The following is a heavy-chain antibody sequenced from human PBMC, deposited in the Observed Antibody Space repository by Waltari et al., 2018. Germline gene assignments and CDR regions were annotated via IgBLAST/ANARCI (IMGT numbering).Heavy chain of an antibody. CDR2: ISSSRSYI. CDR1: GFTFRSYR. CDR3: ARDRYGDYDWYFDL. V-gene: IGHV3-21*01. Sequence: EVQLVESGGGLVKPGGSLSLSCAASGFTFRSYRLTSVSPAPGKGLEWVSSISSSRSYIYYADSVKGRFTISRDNAKNSLYLQMNSLRAEDTAVYYCARDRYGDYDWYFDLWGRGTLVTVSS. D-gene: IGHD4-17*01. J-gene: IGHJ2*01.